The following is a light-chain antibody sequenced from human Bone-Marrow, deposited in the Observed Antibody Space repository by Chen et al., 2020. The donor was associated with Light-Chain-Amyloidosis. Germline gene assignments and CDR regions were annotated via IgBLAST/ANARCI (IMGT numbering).Light chain of an antibody. Sequence: SYELTQPPSVSVSPGQTARIPCSGDDLPTKYAYWYQQKPGQAPVLVLHRDTERPSGISERVYGSRSGKTATLTISGVQAEDEADYHWQSADSSGTYEVIFGGGTKLTVL. CDR3: QSADSSGTYEVI. CDR1: DLPTKY. CDR2: RDT. J-gene: IGLJ2*01. V-gene: IGLV3-25*03.